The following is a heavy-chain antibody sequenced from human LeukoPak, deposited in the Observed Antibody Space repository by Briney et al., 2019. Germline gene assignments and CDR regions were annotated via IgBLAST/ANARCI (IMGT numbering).Heavy chain of an antibody. J-gene: IGHJ4*02. V-gene: IGHV3-48*03. D-gene: IGHD3-10*01. CDR1: GFTFSTSV. CDR2: ISSSGYTL. Sequence: GGSLRLSCAASGFTFSTSVMNWVRQAPGKGLEWLSYISSSGYTLYYADSVKGRFTISRDNAKNSLYLQMNSLRAEDTAVYYCASRRPYGSGSYYGFDYWGQGTLVTVSS. CDR3: ASRRPYGSGSYYGFDY.